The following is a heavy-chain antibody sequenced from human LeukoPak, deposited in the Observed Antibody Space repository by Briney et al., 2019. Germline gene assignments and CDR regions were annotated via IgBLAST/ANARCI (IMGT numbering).Heavy chain of an antibody. Sequence: GGSLRLSCAASGFIVSSNYMNWVRQAPGKGLEWVSVIYSGGSTYYADSVKGRFTVFRHNSKNTLFLQMNSLRAEDTAVYYCAGIVGATDAFDIWGRGTMVTVSS. D-gene: IGHD1-26*01. CDR1: GFIVSSNY. V-gene: IGHV3-53*04. CDR3: AGIVGATDAFDI. CDR2: IYSGGST. J-gene: IGHJ3*02.